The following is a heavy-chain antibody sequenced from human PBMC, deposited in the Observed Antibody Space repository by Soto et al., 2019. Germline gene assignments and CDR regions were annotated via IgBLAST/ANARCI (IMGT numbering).Heavy chain of an antibody. CDR1: GFTFSNYA. D-gene: IGHD3-10*01. CDR2: ISGTGGGT. V-gene: IGHV3-23*01. CDR3: AKRAFYGSWIPNYYGMDV. Sequence: EVHLLESGGGLVQPGGSLRLSCAASGFTFSNYAMTWVRQAPGKGLEWVSVISGTGGGTNNADSAKGRFTTSRDNSKNTLYLQMNSLRAEDTAVYYCAKRAFYGSWIPNYYGMDVWRQGTAVTVSS. J-gene: IGHJ6*02.